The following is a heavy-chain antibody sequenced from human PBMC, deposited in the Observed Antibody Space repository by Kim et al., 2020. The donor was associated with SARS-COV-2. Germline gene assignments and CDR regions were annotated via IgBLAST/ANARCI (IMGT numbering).Heavy chain of an antibody. CDR3: ARDRAWDYDFWSGYGNYYYYYMDV. D-gene: IGHD3-3*01. V-gene: IGHV1-46*01. Sequence: ASVKVSCKASGYTFTSYYMHWVRQAPGQGLEWMGIINPSGGSTSYAQKFQGRVTMTRDTSTSTVYMELSSLRSEDTAVYYCARDRAWDYDFWSGYGNYYYYYMDVWGKGTTVTVSS. CDR2: INPSGGST. CDR1: GYTFTSYY. J-gene: IGHJ6*03.